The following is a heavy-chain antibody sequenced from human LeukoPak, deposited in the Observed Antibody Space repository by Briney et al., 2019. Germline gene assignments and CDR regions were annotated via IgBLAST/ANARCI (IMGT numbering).Heavy chain of an antibody. D-gene: IGHD3-22*01. CDR2: IYYSGST. V-gene: IGHV4-59*01. Sequence: SETLSLTCTVSGGSISSYYWSWIRQPPGKGLEWIGYIYYSGSTNYNPSLKSRVTISVDTSKKQFSLKLSSVTAADTAVYYCARDAYYDSSGPYHGNWFDPWGQGTLVTVSS. CDR3: ARDAYYDSSGPYHGNWFDP. CDR1: GGSISSYY. J-gene: IGHJ5*02.